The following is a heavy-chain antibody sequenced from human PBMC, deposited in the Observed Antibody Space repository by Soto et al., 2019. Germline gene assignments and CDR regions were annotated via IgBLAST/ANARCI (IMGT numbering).Heavy chain of an antibody. V-gene: IGHV4-31*03. CDR2: IYKSATT. CDR3: ARDPAP. CDR1: GGSISTGGYY. Sequence: QVQLQESGPGLVKPSQTLSLTCTVSGGSISTGGYYWSWIRQHPGKGLEWIGYIYKSATTYYNPSLMSRVTISVATSTTPFSLQLSPVTVADTAVYYCARDPAPWGQGALVTVSS. J-gene: IGHJ5*02.